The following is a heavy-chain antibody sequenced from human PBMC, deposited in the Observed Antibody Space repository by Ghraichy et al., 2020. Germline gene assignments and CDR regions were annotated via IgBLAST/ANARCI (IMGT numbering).Heavy chain of an antibody. CDR1: GFTFSSYA. J-gene: IGHJ4*02. V-gene: IGHV3-23*01. CDR2: ISGSGGST. D-gene: IGHD6-13*01. CDR3: AKIVDSSSFGYFDY. Sequence: ETLSLTCAASGFTFSSYAMSWVRQAPGKGLEWVSAISGSGGSTYYADSVKGRFTISRDNSKNTLYLQMNSLRAEDTAVYYCAKIVDSSSFGYFDYWGQGTLVTVSS.